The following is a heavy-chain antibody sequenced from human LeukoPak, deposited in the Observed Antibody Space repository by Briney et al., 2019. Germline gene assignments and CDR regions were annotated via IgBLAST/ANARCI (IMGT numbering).Heavy chain of an antibody. D-gene: IGHD3/OR15-3a*01. V-gene: IGHV4-39*01. CDR1: GGSIGSSSYY. CDR3: ATQGGFRTGFDP. J-gene: IGHJ5*02. Sequence: PSDTLSLTCTVSGGSIGSSSYYWGWIREPPGKGLEWFGSIYYSGSTYYNPSLKSRVTISVDTSKNLFSLKLSSVTAADTAVYYCATQGGFRTGFDPWGEGTLVTVSS. CDR2: IYYSGST.